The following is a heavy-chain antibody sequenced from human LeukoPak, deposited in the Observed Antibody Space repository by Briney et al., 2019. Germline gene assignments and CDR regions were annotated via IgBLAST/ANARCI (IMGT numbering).Heavy chain of an antibody. CDR1: GYTFTGYY. CDR3: AREPRRAAMYVPFDY. V-gene: IGHV1-2*06. D-gene: IGHD2-2*01. J-gene: IGHJ4*02. CDR2: INPNSGGT. Sequence: ASVKVSCKASGYTFTGYYMHWVRQAPGQGLEWTGRINPNSGGTNYAQKFQGRVTMTRDTSISTAYMELSRLRSDDTAVYYCAREPRRAAMYVPFDYWGQGTLVTVSS.